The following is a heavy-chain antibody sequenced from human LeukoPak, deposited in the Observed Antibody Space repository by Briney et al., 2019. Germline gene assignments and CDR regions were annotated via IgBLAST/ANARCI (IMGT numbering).Heavy chain of an antibody. CDR1: GGSFSGYY. CDR3: ARHSIEYYDILTGYYPIDY. CDR2: INNSGST. D-gene: IGHD3-9*01. J-gene: IGHJ4*02. Sequence: SETLSLTCAVYGGSFSGYYWSWIRQPPGKGLEWIGEINNSGSTNYNPSLKSRVTISVDTSKNQFSLKLSSVTAADTAVYYCARHSIEYYDILTGYYPIDYWGQGTLVTVSS. V-gene: IGHV4-34*01.